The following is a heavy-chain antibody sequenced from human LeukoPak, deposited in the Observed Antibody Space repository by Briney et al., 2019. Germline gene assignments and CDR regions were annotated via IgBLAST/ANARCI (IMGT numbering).Heavy chain of an antibody. D-gene: IGHD6-13*01. CDR3: VIAAAGRATDY. CDR2: ISSSSSYI. J-gene: IGHJ4*02. Sequence: GGSLRLSCAASGFTLSSYSMNWVRQAPGKGLEWVSSISSSSSYIYYADSGKGRFTISRDNANNSLYLQMNSLRAEDTAVHYCVIAAAGRATDYWGQGTLVTVSS. V-gene: IGHV3-21*01. CDR1: GFTLSSYS.